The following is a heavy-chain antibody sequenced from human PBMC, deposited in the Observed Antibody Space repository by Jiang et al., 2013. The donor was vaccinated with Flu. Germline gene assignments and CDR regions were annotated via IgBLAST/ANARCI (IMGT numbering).Heavy chain of an antibody. Sequence: PGGSLRLSCAASGFIFSNNGMSWVRQAPGKGLEWVSAISGGGSSTYYADSVKGRFTISRDNSKNTLYLQINSLRAEDTAVYYCARRITGTASTYFDYWGQGTLVTVSS. V-gene: IGHV3-23*01. D-gene: IGHD1-7*01. CDR3: ARRITGTASTYFDY. CDR2: ISGGGSST. CDR1: GFIFSNNG. J-gene: IGHJ4*02.